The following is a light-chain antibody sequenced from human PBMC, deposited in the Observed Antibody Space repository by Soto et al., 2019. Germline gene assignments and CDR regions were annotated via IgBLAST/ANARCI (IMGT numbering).Light chain of an antibody. CDR2: DAS. J-gene: IGKJ3*01. CDR3: QHRRT. CDR1: QSVGIY. V-gene: IGKV3-11*01. Sequence: EVVLTQSPATLSLSPGERAILSCRASQSVGIYLAWYQQRPGQAPRLLIYDASNRATGIPARFSGSGSGTDFTLTISNLEPDDFAVYYCQHRRTFGPGTKVDVK.